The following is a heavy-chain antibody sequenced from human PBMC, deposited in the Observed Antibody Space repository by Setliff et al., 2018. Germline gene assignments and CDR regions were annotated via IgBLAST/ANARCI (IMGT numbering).Heavy chain of an antibody. CDR3: VREGVDRRSSTDYRYYTDV. Sequence: VKVSCKASGGTFSTYGITWVRQAPGQGLEWVGGIMPIFGTINYAQKFQGRLTIITDESTNTAFMQLSSLRSDGTAVYYCVREGVDRRSSTDYRYYTDVWSKGTTVTVSS. CDR2: IMPIFGTI. CDR1: GGTFSTYG. V-gene: IGHV1-69*05. D-gene: IGHD6-6*01. J-gene: IGHJ6*03.